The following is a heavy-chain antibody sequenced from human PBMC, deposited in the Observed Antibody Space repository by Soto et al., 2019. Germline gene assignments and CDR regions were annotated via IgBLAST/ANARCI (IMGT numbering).Heavy chain of an antibody. CDR2: ISYDGSNK. CDR3: ARDRHYYDSSGYYAGRWTYYYYYYGTDV. Sequence: GGSLRLSCAASGFTFSSYAMHWVRQAPGKGLEWVAVISYDGSNKYYADSVKGRFTISRDNSKNTLYLQMNSLRAEDTAVYYCARDRHYYDSSGYYAGRWTYYYYYYGTDVWGQGTTVTVYS. CDR1: GFTFSSYA. J-gene: IGHJ6*02. V-gene: IGHV3-30-3*01. D-gene: IGHD3-22*01.